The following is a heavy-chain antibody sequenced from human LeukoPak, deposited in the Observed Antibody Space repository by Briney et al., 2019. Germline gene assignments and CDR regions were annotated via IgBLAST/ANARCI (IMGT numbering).Heavy chain of an antibody. CDR2: INPSGGST. Sequence: GASVKVSCKASGYTFTSYYMHWVRQAPGQGLEWMGIINPSGGSTSYAQKFQGRVTMTRDTSISTVYMELSRLTSDDTAVFYCAREYYYTSGTYVGAFNWFDPWGQGTLVTVSS. CDR3: AREYYYTSGTYVGAFNWFDP. V-gene: IGHV1-46*01. D-gene: IGHD3-10*01. CDR1: GYTFTSYY. J-gene: IGHJ5*02.